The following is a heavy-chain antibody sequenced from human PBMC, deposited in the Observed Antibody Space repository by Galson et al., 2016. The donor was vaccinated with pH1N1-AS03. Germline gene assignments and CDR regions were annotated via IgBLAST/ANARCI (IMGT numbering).Heavy chain of an antibody. Sequence: SLRLSCAASGLEFSYFWMTWVRQAPGKGPEWVANIKQGGSETHYVDSVKGRFTTSRDNAKNSLYLQMNSLRVEDTAMYYCARGEMIGDDSWGQGTLVTVSS. CDR3: ARGEMIGDDS. CDR2: IKQGGSET. J-gene: IGHJ4*02. V-gene: IGHV3-7*03. CDR1: GLEFSYFW. D-gene: IGHD3-16*01.